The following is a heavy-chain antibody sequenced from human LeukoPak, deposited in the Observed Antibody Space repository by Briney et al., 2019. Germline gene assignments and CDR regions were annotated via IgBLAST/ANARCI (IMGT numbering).Heavy chain of an antibody. CDR3: ARGGIITSYAFEI. D-gene: IGHD1-26*01. CDR2: IGTSSTTI. CDR1: GFTFSSYT. Sequence: SGGSLRLSCAASGFTFSSYTMNWVRQPPGKGLEWVSNIGTSSTTIFYADSVRGRFTISRDNAKNSLYLQMDSLRAEDTAVYYCARGGIITSYAFEIWGQGAMVTVSS. J-gene: IGHJ3*02. V-gene: IGHV3-48*04.